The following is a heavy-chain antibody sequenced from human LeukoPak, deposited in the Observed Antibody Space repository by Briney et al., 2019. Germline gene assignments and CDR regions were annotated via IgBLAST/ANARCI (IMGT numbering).Heavy chain of an antibody. CDR3: ARDYGSGSSGLDY. CDR1: GGSFSIYY. D-gene: IGHD3-10*01. V-gene: IGHV4-4*07. Sequence: SETLSLTCTVSGGSFSIYYWSWIRQPAGKGLEWIGRIYTSGGTNYIPSLKSRVTMSVDTSKNQFSLKLSSVTAADTAVYYCARDYGSGSSGLDYWGQGTLVTVSS. CDR2: IYTSGGT. J-gene: IGHJ4*02.